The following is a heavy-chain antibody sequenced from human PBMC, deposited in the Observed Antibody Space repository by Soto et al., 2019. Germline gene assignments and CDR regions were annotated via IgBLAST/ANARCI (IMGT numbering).Heavy chain of an antibody. CDR2: VIPIFDTS. D-gene: IGHD3-22*01. V-gene: IGHV1-69*01. CDR1: GGTFSSYA. CDR3: ARDGDATFYYDSRGYSYFDS. J-gene: IGHJ4*02. Sequence: QVQLVQSGAEGMKPGSSVKVSCKASGGTFSSYAISWVRQAPGQGLEWMGGVIPIFDTSNYAQKFQGRVTITADQSTTTAYLELSSLSSEDTAVSYCARDGDATFYYDSRGYSYFDSWGQGPLVTVS.